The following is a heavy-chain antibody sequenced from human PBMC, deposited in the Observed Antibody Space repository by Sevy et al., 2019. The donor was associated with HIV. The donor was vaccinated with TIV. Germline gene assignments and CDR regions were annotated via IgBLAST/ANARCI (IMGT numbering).Heavy chain of an antibody. CDR2: ITWHSYNI. CDR3: ARSRASYYGMDV. D-gene: IGHD6-6*01. CDR1: GFTFSEFG. Sequence: LSLTCAASGFTFSEFGMHWVRQAPGKGLEWVSGITWHSYNIGYADSVKGRFTISRDNAKNSLYLQMNSLRTEDTALYYCARSRASYYGMDVWGQGTTVTVSS. J-gene: IGHJ6*02. V-gene: IGHV3-9*01.